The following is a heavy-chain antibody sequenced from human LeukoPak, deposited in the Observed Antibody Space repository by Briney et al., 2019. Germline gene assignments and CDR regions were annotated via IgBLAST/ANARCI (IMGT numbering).Heavy chain of an antibody. J-gene: IGHJ5*02. V-gene: IGHV1-3*01. Sequence: ASVKVSCKASGYTFTSYAMHWVRQAPGQRLEWMGWINAGNGNTKYSQKFQGRVTMTRNTSISTAYMELSSLRSEDTAVYYCARARSGCSGYFCLPKNWFDPWGQGTLVTVSS. CDR2: INAGNGNT. D-gene: IGHD3-22*01. CDR3: ARARSGCSGYFCLPKNWFDP. CDR1: GYTFTSYA.